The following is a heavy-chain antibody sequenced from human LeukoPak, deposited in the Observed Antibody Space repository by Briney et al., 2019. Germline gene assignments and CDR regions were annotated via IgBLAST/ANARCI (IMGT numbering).Heavy chain of an antibody. J-gene: IGHJ5*02. D-gene: IGHD6-13*01. CDR1: GYTFTSYD. Sequence: ASVKVSCKASGYTFTSYDINWVRQATGQGLEWMGWMNPNSGNTGYAQKFQGRVTMTEDTSTDTAYMELSSLRSEDTAVYYCATNLYSRRVNWFDPWGQGTLVTVSS. CDR3: ATNLYSRRVNWFDP. CDR2: MNPNSGNT. V-gene: IGHV1-8*02.